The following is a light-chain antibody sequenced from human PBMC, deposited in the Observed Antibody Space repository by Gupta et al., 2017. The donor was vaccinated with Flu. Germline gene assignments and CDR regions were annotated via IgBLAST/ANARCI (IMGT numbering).Light chain of an antibody. CDR3: QQCESYPLT. V-gene: IGKV3-11*01. Sequence: EMLVTQSPGTLSLSPGGRATLSSRASQNIGTFLAWYQQKPGQAPSLVIYDASNRATGIPTRFSGSGSGTEFTLTISSLEPEDFATYYCQQCESYPLTFGRGTKVDI. CDR1: QNIGTF. J-gene: IGKJ4*01. CDR2: DAS.